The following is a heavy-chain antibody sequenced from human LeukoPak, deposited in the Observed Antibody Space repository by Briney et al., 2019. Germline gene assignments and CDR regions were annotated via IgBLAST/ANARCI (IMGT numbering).Heavy chain of an antibody. J-gene: IGHJ6*02. CDR2: INPSGGST. CDR1: GYTFTSYY. Sequence: GASVKVSCKASGYTFTSYYMHWVRQAPGQGLEWMGIINPSGGSTSYAQKFQGRVTMTRDTSTSTVYMELSSLRSEDTAVYYCARDQGLPHYYYYGTDVWGQGTTVTVSS. CDR3: ARDQGLPHYYYYGTDV. V-gene: IGHV1-46*01.